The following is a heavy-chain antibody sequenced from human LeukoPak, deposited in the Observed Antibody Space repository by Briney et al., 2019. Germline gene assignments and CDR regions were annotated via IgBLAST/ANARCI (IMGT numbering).Heavy chain of an antibody. J-gene: IGHJ5*02. CDR1: GFTFSSYA. CDR3: ARSRGISASPNWFDP. D-gene: IGHD6-13*01. V-gene: IGHV3-64*01. Sequence: GGSLRLSCAASGFTFSSYAMHWVRQAPGKRLEYVSGISSKGGSTYYANSVKGRFTISRDNSKNTLYLQMGSLRAEDMALYYCARSRGISASPNWFDPWGQGTLVTVSS. CDR2: ISSKGGST.